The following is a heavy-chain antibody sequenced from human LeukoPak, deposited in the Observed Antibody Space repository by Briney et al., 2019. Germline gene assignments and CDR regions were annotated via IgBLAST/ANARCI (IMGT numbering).Heavy chain of an antibody. CDR3: ARGDYYDFWSGYYLDGGIYYFDY. Sequence: GASVKVSCKASGYTFTGYYMHWVRQAPGQGLEWMGWINPNSGGTNYAQKFQGRVTMTRDTSISTAYMELSRLRSDDTAVYYCARGDYYDFWSGYYLDGGIYYFDYWGQGTLVTVSS. J-gene: IGHJ4*02. CDR2: INPNSGGT. D-gene: IGHD3-3*01. V-gene: IGHV1-2*02. CDR1: GYTFTGYY.